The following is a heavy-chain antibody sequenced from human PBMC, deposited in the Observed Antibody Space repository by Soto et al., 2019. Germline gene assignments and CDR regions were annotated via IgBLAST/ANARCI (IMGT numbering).Heavy chain of an antibody. Sequence: QVQLQESGPGLVKPSQTLSLTCTVSGGSISSGGYYWSWIRQHPGKGLEWFGYIYYSGSTYYNPSLRSRVSISVDTSKNQFSLKLSSVTAADTAVYYCARSPEATVTAFGYWGQGTLVTVSS. D-gene: IGHD4-17*01. CDR2: IYYSGST. J-gene: IGHJ4*02. CDR3: ARSPEATVTAFGY. V-gene: IGHV4-31*03. CDR1: GGSISSGGYY.